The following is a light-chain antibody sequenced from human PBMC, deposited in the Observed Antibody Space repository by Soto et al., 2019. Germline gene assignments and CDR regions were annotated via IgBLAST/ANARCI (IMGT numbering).Light chain of an antibody. CDR1: QSLTSY. J-gene: IGKJ1*01. CDR3: QQYNEWPET. Sequence: IVITQSPSALSVTPRETATLSCGATQSLTSYLAWYQQKPDQAPRLLIYGISTRATDIPARFSGSGSGTDFTLTISGLEPEDFAVYYCQQYNEWPETFGHGAKVDI. V-gene: IGKV3-15*01. CDR2: GIS.